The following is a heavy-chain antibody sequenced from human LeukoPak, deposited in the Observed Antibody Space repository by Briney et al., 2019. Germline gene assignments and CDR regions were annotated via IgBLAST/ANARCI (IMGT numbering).Heavy chain of an antibody. Sequence: PGGSLRLSCAASGFTVSSNYMSWVRQAPGKGLEWVSVIYSGGSTYYADSVKGRFTISRDNSKNTLYLQMNSLRAEDTAVYYCAIKGRYSSGWYYFDYWGQGTLVTVSS. CDR1: GFTVSSNY. J-gene: IGHJ4*02. D-gene: IGHD6-19*01. V-gene: IGHV3-53*01. CDR2: IYSGGST. CDR3: AIKGRYSSGWYYFDY.